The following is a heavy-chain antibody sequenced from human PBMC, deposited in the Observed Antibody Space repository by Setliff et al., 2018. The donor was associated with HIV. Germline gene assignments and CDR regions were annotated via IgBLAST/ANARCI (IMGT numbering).Heavy chain of an antibody. J-gene: IGHJ4*02. D-gene: IGHD3-22*01. Sequence: SETLSLTCTVSGDTISSYYGSWIRQPPGKGLEWIRSIYHSGSTYYNPSLKSRVTISVDTSKNQFSLKLSSVTAADTAVYYCASIDYDSSGPFDYWGQGTLVTVSS. CDR1: GDTISSYY. V-gene: IGHV4-59*08. CDR3: ASIDYDSSGPFDY. CDR2: IYHSGST.